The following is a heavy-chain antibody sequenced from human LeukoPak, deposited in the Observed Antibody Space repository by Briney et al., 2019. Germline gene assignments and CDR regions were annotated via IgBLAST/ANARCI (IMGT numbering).Heavy chain of an antibody. CDR1: RFTFISNW. CDR2: IKQDGSEK. J-gene: IGHJ4*02. CDR3: ARTDSGSSGYFDF. Sequence: GGSLSLSSAAPRFTFISNWMSRVRPAPGKGPEWVANIKQDGSEKYYVDSVKGRFTISRDNAKNSLYLQMNSLRAEDTAVYYCARTDSGSSGYFDFWGQGTLVTVSS. D-gene: IGHD1-26*01. V-gene: IGHV3-7*02.